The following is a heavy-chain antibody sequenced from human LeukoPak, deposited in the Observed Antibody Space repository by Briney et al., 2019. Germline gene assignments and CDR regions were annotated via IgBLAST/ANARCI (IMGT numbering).Heavy chain of an antibody. D-gene: IGHD3-3*01. CDR3: ARDYDFWSGYYGNYDY. J-gene: IGHJ4*02. V-gene: IGHV1-2*02. CDR1: GYTFTGYY. Sequence: ASVKVSCKASGYTFTGYYMHWVRQAPGQGLEWMGWINPNSGGTNYAQKFQGRVTMTRDTSISTAYMELSRLRSDDTAVYYCARDYDFWSGYYGNYDYWGQGTLVTVSS. CDR2: INPNSGGT.